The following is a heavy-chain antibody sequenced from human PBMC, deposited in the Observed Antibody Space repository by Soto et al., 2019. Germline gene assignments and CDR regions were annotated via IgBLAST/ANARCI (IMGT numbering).Heavy chain of an antibody. CDR3: ATVATHSYNWFDP. CDR2: INADGTTT. J-gene: IGHJ5*02. V-gene: IGHV3-74*01. D-gene: IGHD3-3*02. CDR1: GFTFSTYW. Sequence: EVHLVESGGGLVQPGGSLRLSCAASGFTFSTYWMHWVRQAPGKGLVWVSRINADGTTTTYADSVKGRFTISRDNAKNTMYLQMNSLRAEDTAVYFCATVATHSYNWFDPWGQGTLVTISS.